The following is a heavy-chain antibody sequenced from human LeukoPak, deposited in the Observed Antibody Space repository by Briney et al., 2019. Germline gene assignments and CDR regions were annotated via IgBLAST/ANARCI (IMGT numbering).Heavy chain of an antibody. Sequence: GESLKISCKASGYSFTDHWTGWVRQMPGKGREWIAVIYPGDSDARYNPSFQAQVTISADKSISTDYLQWSSVKASDTAMSYCARTYGGTSYSCFDPWGQGTLVTVSS. D-gene: IGHD1-26*01. V-gene: IGHV5-51*01. J-gene: IGHJ5*02. CDR2: IYPGDSDA. CDR3: ARTYGGTSYSCFDP. CDR1: GYSFTDHW.